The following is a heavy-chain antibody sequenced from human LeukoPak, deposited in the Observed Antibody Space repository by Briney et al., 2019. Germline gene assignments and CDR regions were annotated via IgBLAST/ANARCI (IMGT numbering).Heavy chain of an antibody. V-gene: IGHV4-34*01. Sequence: PSETLSLTCAVYGGSFSGYYWSWIHQPPGKGLEWIGEINHSGSTNYNPSLKSRVTISVDTSKNQFSLKLSSVTAAETAVYYCARGLVGATGVDYWGQGTLVTVSS. CDR1: GGSFSGYY. CDR2: INHSGST. D-gene: IGHD1-26*01. CDR3: ARGLVGATGVDY. J-gene: IGHJ4*02.